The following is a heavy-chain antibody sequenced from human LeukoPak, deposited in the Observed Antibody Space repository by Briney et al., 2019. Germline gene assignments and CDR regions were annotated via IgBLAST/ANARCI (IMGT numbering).Heavy chain of an antibody. CDR2: INHSGST. V-gene: IGHV4-34*01. CDR1: GGSFSGYY. CDR3: AREAPDY. J-gene: IGHJ4*02. Sequence: PSETLSLTCAVYGGSFSGYYWSWIRQPPGKGLEWIGEINHSGSTNYNPSLKSRVTISVDTSKNQFSLKLSSVTAADTAVYYCAREAPDYWGQGTLVTVSS.